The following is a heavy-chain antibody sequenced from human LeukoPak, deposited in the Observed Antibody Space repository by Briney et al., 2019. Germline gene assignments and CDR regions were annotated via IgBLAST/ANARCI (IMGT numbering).Heavy chain of an antibody. J-gene: IGHJ5*02. Sequence: GGSLRLSCAASGFTVSTYWMSWVRQAPGKGLEWVANIKKDGTEKYYVGSVRGRFTISRDNAKNSLYLQMDSLRAEDTAVYYCTTSLYSGSWFDPWGQGTLVTVSS. CDR1: GFTVSTYW. V-gene: IGHV3-7*01. CDR2: IKKDGTEK. D-gene: IGHD1-26*01. CDR3: TTSLYSGSWFDP.